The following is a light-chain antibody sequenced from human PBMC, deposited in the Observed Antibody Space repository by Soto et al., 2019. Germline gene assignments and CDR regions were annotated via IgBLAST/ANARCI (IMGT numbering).Light chain of an antibody. Sequence: DVVMTQSPLSLPVTPGEPASISCRSSQSLLHSNGYNYLDWYLQKPGQSPQLLIYLASNRASGVTDRFSGSGSGTDFTLKISRVEAEDVGVYYCMQALQTLTITFGQGTRLEI. J-gene: IGKJ5*01. CDR1: QSLLHSNGYNY. CDR2: LAS. V-gene: IGKV2-28*01. CDR3: MQALQTLTIT.